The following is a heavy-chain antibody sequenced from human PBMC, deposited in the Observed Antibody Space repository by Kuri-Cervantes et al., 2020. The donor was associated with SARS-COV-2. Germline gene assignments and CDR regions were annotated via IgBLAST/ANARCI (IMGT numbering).Heavy chain of an antibody. V-gene: IGHV1-69*06. J-gene: IGHJ3*01. CDR3: ARDRVGRENAFDV. Sequence: SVKVSCKASGDTVSSYSISWVRQAPGQGLEWMGGIIPLLGTTGSAQTFRGRITITADKSTNTAYMELSSLTSEDTAMYFCARDRVGRENAFDVWGLGTMVTVSS. D-gene: IGHD5-24*01. CDR1: GDTVSSYS. CDR2: IIPLLGTT.